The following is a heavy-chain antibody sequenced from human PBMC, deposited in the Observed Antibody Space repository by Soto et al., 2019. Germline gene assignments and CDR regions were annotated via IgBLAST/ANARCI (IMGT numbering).Heavy chain of an antibody. CDR1: GGTFSSYT. J-gene: IGHJ4*02. CDR2: IIPILGIA. Sequence: QVQLVQSGAEVKKPGSSVKVSCKASGGTFSSYTISWVRQAPGQGLEWMGRIIPILGIANYAQKFQGRVTITADKSTSTAYMELSSLRSEDTAVYYCARDPHYGSGSYLIDYWGQGTLVTVSS. D-gene: IGHD3-10*01. CDR3: ARDPHYGSGSYLIDY. V-gene: IGHV1-69*08.